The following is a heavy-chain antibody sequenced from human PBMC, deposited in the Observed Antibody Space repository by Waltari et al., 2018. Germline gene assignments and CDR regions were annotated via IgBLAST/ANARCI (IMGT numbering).Heavy chain of an antibody. J-gene: IGHJ4*02. D-gene: IGHD4-17*01. Sequence: EVQLVESGGGLVQPGGSLRLSCAASGFTFSSYTMNWVRQAPGKGLEWVSYISSSSSTIYYADSVKGRFTISRDNAKNSLYLQMNSLRAEDTAVYYCARDLMTTVTDVVYWGQGTLVTVSS. V-gene: IGHV3-48*01. CDR2: ISSSSSTI. CDR3: ARDLMTTVTDVVY. CDR1: GFTFSSYT.